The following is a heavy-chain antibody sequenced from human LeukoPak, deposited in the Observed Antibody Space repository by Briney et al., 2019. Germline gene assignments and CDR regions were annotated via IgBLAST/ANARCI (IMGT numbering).Heavy chain of an antibody. J-gene: IGHJ5*02. CDR2: ISAYNGNT. Sequence: GASVEVSCKASGYTFASYGISWVRQAPGQGLEWMGWISAYNGNTNYAQKLQGRVTMTTDTSTSTAYMELRSLKSDDTAVYYCARDDLHDWFDPWGQGTLVTVSS. CDR3: ARDDLHDWFDP. V-gene: IGHV1-18*01. CDR1: GYTFASYG.